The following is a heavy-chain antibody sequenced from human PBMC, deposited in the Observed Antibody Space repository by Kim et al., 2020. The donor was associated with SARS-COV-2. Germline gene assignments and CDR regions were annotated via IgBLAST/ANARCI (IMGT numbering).Heavy chain of an antibody. V-gene: IGHV3-15*01. D-gene: IGHD2-2*01. CDR1: GFTFSNAW. CDR2: IKSKTDGGTT. J-gene: IGHJ5*02. CDR3: TIRKMCSSTSCYGNWFDP. Sequence: GGSLRLSCAASGFTFSNAWMSWVRQAPGKGLEWVGRIKSKTDGGTTDYAAPVKGRFTISRDDSKNTLYLQMNSLKTEDTAVYYCTIRKMCSSTSCYGNWFDPWGQGTLVTVSS.